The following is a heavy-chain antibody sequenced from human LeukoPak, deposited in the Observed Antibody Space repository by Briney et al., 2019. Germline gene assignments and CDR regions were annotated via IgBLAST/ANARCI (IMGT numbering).Heavy chain of an antibody. CDR1: GYSFTAYW. J-gene: IGHJ4*02. Sequence: GESLKISCKGSGYSFTAYWIGWVRQMPGKGLEWTGIVYPADSDTKYSPSFQGQVTISADKSISTAYLQWSSLKASDTAIYYCARTGYTSGWYVGSFQYWGQGTLVTVSS. D-gene: IGHD6-19*01. CDR3: ARTGYTSGWYVGSFQY. V-gene: IGHV5-51*01. CDR2: VYPADSDT.